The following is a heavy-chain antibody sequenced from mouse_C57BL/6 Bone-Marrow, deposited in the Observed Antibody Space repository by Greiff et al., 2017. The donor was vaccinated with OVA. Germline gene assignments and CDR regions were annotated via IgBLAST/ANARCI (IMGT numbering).Heavy chain of an antibody. J-gene: IGHJ4*01. CDR2: IHPSDSDT. CDR3: AIGGSSSFYYAMDY. Sequence: QVQLKQPGAELVKPGASVKLSCKASGYTFTSYWMQWVKQRPGQGLEWIGRIHPSDSDTNYNQKFKGKATLTVDKSSSTAYMQLSSLTSEDSAVYYCAIGGSSSFYYAMDYWGQGTSVTVSS. V-gene: IGHV1-74*01. D-gene: IGHD1-1*01. CDR1: GYTFTSYW.